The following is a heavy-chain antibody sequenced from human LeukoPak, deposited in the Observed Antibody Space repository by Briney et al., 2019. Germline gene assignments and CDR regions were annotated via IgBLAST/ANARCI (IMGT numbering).Heavy chain of an antibody. CDR3: ARGVRRGVHSLGRGTKKYYFDY. V-gene: IGHV4-34*01. CDR1: GGSFSGYY. CDR2: INHSGST. J-gene: IGHJ4*02. Sequence: TSETLSLTCAVYGGSFSGYYWSWIRQPPGKGLEWIGEINHSGSTNYNPSLKSRVTISVDTSKNQFSLKLSSVTAADTAVYYCARGVRRGVHSLGRGTKKYYFDYWGQGTLVTVSS. D-gene: IGHD3-10*01.